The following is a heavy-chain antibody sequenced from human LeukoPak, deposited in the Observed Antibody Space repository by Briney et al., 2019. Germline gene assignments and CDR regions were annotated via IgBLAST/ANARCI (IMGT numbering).Heavy chain of an antibody. D-gene: IGHD3-22*01. J-gene: IGHJ3*02. Sequence: GASVKVSCKASGGTFSSYATSWVRQAPGQGLEWMGWISAYNGNTNYAQQFQGRVTMTADESTSTAYMELSSLRSEDTAVYYCARGLPMISVVITYAFDIWGQGTMVTVSS. CDR2: ISAYNGNT. CDR1: GGTFSSYA. CDR3: ARGLPMISVVITYAFDI. V-gene: IGHV1-18*01.